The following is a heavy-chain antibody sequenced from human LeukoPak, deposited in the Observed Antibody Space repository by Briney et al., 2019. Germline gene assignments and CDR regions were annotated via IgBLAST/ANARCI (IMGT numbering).Heavy chain of an antibody. J-gene: IGHJ4*02. CDR2: ITPSSGGT. CDR3: ATNFYADYLPFDF. D-gene: IGHD2/OR15-2a*01. CDR1: GYRFTAYY. V-gene: IGHV1-2*06. Sequence: ASVTVSCTASGYRFTAYYTNWVRQAPGQRPEWMGRITPSSGGTNYAQKFQGGVTMTRDTSISTAYMKLRSLSSDDTAVYYCATNFYADYLPFDFWGQGTLVTVSS.